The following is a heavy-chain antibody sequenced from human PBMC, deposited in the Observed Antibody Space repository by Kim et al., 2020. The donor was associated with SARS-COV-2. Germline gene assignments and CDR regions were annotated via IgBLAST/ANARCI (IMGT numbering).Heavy chain of an antibody. J-gene: IGHJ4*02. Sequence: CYSDPANGRSTTSRDNPKNPLYLQMNSLRAEDTAVYYCARGSGYYPRGDCWGQGTLVTVSS. D-gene: IGHD3-22*01. V-gene: IGHV3-53*01. CDR3: ARGSGYYPRGDC.